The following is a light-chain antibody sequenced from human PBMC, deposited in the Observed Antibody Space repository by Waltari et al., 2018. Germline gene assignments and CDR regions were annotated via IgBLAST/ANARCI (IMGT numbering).Light chain of an antibody. CDR1: SSDIGVYNF. Sequence: QSALTQPASVTGSPGQSVTISCTGTSSDIGVYNFVSWYQQHPGKAPKLMLYDVTNRPSGVSDRFSASKSGNTASLTISGLQAEDEGDYYCSSYTSSSTVVFGGGTKLTVL. CDR2: DVT. CDR3: SSYTSSSTVV. J-gene: IGLJ2*01. V-gene: IGLV2-14*03.